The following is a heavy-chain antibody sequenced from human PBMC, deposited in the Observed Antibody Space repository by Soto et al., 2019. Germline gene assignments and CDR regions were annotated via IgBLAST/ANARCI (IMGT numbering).Heavy chain of an antibody. CDR3: ERDWGSLLWDDYGDYDSILGYFDY. CDR2: IKQDGSEK. V-gene: IGHV3-7*01. Sequence: EVQLVESGGGLVQPGGSLRLSCAASGFTFSSYWMSWVRQAPGKGLEWVANIKQDGSEKYYVDSVKGRFTISRDNPKNSLYLQMNSLMAEDTAVYYCERDWGSLLWDDYGDYDSILGYFDYWGQGTLVTVSS. J-gene: IGHJ4*02. D-gene: IGHD4-17*01. CDR1: GFTFSSYW.